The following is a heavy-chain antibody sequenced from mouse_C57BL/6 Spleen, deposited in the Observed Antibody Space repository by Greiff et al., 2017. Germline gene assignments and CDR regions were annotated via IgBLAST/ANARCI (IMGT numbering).Heavy chain of an antibody. D-gene: IGHD2-3*01. Sequence: EVQVVESGPELVKPGASVKISCKASGYSFTGYYMNWVKQSPEKSLEWIGEINPSTGGTTYNQKFKAKATLTVDKSSSTAYMQLKSLTSEDSAVYYCARGGWLLYYFDYWGQGTTLTVSS. CDR3: ARGGWLLYYFDY. CDR1: GYSFTGYY. CDR2: INPSTGGT. J-gene: IGHJ2*01. V-gene: IGHV1-42*01.